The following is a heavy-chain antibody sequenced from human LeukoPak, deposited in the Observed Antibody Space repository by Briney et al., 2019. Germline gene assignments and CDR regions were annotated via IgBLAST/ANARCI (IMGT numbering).Heavy chain of an antibody. Sequence: PSETLSLTCTVSGGSISSGNYYWSWIRQFPGEGLEWIGYIYYSGNTYYNPSLKSRITMSVDTSENQFSLHLSSVTAADTAVYYCARELGYYDSSALGYFDCWGQGILVTVSS. CDR3: ARELGYYDSSALGYFDC. V-gene: IGHV4-31*03. CDR2: IYYSGNT. CDR1: GGSISSGNYY. J-gene: IGHJ4*02. D-gene: IGHD3-22*01.